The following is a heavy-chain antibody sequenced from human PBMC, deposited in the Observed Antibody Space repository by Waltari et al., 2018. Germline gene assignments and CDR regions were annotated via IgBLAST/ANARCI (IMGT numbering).Heavy chain of an antibody. D-gene: IGHD3-3*01. CDR2: INHSGST. CDR3: ARGYDFWSGSQFDY. CDR1: GGSFSGYS. V-gene: IGHV4-34*01. J-gene: IGHJ4*02. Sequence: QVQLQQWGAGLLKPSETLSLTCAVYGGSFSGYSWSWIPPPPGKGLEWIGEINHSGSTNYNPSLKSRVTISVDTSKNQFSLKLSSVTAADTAVYYCARGYDFWSGSQFDYWGQGTLVTVSS.